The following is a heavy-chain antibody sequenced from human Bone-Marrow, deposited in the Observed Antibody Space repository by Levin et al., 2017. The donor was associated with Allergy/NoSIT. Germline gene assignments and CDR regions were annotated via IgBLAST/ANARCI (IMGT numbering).Heavy chain of an antibody. J-gene: IGHJ4*02. Sequence: ASVKVSCKASGYSFTSYWIAWVRQMPGKGLEWMGMIYADDSDTRYSPSFQGQVTISADKSISAAYLQWSSLKASDTAMYYCARHMGEYFYGAGGVDYWGQGTLVTVSS. D-gene: IGHD3-10*01. V-gene: IGHV5-51*01. CDR3: ARHMGEYFYGAGGVDY. CDR1: GYSFTSYW. CDR2: IYADDSDT.